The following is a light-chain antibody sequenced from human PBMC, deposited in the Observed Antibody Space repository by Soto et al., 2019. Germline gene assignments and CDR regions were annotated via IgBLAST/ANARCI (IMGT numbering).Light chain of an antibody. Sequence: GDGVTITCRASQSISSYVSWYQQKPGKAPKLLIYAASRLESGVPSRFSGSRSGTDFTLSISSLEPEDLAVYYCQQRSNWPLTFGRGTKVDIK. CDR3: QQRSNWPLT. J-gene: IGKJ1*01. CDR2: AAS. CDR1: QSISSY. V-gene: IGKV1-39*01.